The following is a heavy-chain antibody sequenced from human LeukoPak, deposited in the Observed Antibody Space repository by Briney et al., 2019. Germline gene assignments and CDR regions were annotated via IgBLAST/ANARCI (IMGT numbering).Heavy chain of an antibody. J-gene: IGHJ4*02. CDR1: GGSISSGSYF. D-gene: IGHD3-22*01. CDR2: IHTSGNT. CDR3: ARGGYYYDSSNIYA. Sequence: SETLSLTCTVSGGSISSGSYFWSWIRQPAGKGLEWIGHIHTSGNTNYNPSLNSRVTISVDSSKNQFSLKLSSVTAADSAVYYCARGGYYYDSSNIYAWGQGTLVTVSS. V-gene: IGHV4-61*09.